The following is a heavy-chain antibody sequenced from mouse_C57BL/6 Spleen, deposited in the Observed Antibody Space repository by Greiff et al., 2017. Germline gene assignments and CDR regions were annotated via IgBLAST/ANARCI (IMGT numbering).Heavy chain of an antibody. J-gene: IGHJ4*01. CDR3: ARHEDGDYGSSSYYYAMDY. CDR2: FYPGSGSI. V-gene: IGHV1-62-2*01. CDR1: GYTFTEYT. Sequence: QVHVKQSGAELVKPGASVKLSCKASGYTFTEYTIHWVKQRSGQGLEWIGWFYPGSGSIKYNEKFKDKATLTADKSSSTVYMELSRLTSEDSAVYFCARHEDGDYGSSSYYYAMDYWGQGTSVTVSS. D-gene: IGHD1-1*01.